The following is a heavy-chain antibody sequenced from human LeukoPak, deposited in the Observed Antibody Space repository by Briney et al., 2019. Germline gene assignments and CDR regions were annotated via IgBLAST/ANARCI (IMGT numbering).Heavy chain of an antibody. CDR3: ARVSPPADTLPHFDY. CDR1: GGSISSYY. Sequence: SETLSLTCTVSGGSISSYYWSWIRQPPGKGLEWIGYIYYSWSTNYNPSLKSRVTISVDTSKNQFSLKLSSVTAADTAVYYCARVSPPADTLPHFDYWGQGTLVTVSS. CDR2: IYYSWST. J-gene: IGHJ4*02. D-gene: IGHD2-2*02. V-gene: IGHV4-59*01.